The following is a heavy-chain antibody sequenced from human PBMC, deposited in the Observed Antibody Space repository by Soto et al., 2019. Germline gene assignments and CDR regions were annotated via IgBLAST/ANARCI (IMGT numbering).Heavy chain of an antibody. Sequence: GGSLRLSCAASEFTFSSYSMNWVRQAPGKGLEWVSSISSSSSYIYYADSVKGRFTISRDNAKNSLYLQMNSLRAEDTAVYYCARDPEWEPRVSVAFDIWGQGTMVTVSS. CDR3: ARDPEWEPRVSVAFDI. J-gene: IGHJ3*02. V-gene: IGHV3-21*01. D-gene: IGHD1-26*01. CDR2: ISSSSSYI. CDR1: EFTFSSYS.